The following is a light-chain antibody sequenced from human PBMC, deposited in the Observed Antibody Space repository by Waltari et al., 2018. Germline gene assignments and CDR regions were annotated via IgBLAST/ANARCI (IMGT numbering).Light chain of an antibody. CDR1: SSAVGGYNY. V-gene: IGLV2-14*01. J-gene: IGLJ2*01. Sequence: QSALTQPASVSGSPGQSITISCTGTSSAVGGYNYVSWYQQPPGKAPKLLIFDFTQRPSGVSDRFSGSKSGNTASLTISGLQAEDEADYYCASYPSTSIHVLFGGGTKLTVL. CDR2: DFT. CDR3: ASYPSTSIHVL.